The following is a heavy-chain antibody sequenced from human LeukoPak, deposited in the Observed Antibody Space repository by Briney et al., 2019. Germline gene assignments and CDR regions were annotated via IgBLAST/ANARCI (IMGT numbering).Heavy chain of an antibody. CDR3: AGQRTGYSPFDY. CDR2: INHSGST. Sequence: SETLSLTCAVYGGSFSGYYWSWLRQPPGKGLEWIGEINHSGSTNYNPSLKSRVTISVDTSKNQFSLKLSSVTAADTAVYYCAGQRTGYSPFDYWGQGTLVTVSS. V-gene: IGHV4-34*01. J-gene: IGHJ4*02. CDR1: GGSFSGYY. D-gene: IGHD3-9*01.